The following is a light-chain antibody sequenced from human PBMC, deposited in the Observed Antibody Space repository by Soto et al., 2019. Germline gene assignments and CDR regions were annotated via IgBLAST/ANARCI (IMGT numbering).Light chain of an antibody. J-gene: IGLJ3*02. CDR3: AVWDDSLNGPV. CDR1: SSNIGSNT. CDR2: NNN. Sequence: QTVVTQPPSASGTPGQRVTISCSGSSSNIGSNTVNWYQQLPGTAPKLLIYNNNQRPSGVPDRFSGSKSGTSASLAISGLQSEDEADYYCAVWDDSLNGPVFGGGTKLTV. V-gene: IGLV1-44*01.